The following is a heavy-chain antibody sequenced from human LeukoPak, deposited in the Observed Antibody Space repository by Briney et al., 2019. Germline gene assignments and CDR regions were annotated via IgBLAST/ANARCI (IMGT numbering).Heavy chain of an antibody. Sequence: SETLSLTCAVSGGSIASTNWWCWVRQPPGKGLEWIGEIYYRGSSNYNPSLKSRVTISVDRSKNQFSLKVTSVTAADAAIYYCVRGRVGKPFDPWGQGTLVTVSS. V-gene: IGHV4-4*02. D-gene: IGHD1-26*01. J-gene: IGHJ5*02. CDR1: GGSIASTNW. CDR3: VRGRVGKPFDP. CDR2: IYYRGSS.